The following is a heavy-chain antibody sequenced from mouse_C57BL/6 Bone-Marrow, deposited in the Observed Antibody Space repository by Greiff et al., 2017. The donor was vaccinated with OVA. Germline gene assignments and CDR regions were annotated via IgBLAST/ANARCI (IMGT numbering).Heavy chain of an antibody. D-gene: IGHD2-5*01. CDR1: GYTFTDYE. CDR2: IDPETGGT. Sequence: QVQLQQSGAELVRPGASVTLSCKASGYTFTDYEMHWVKPTPVHGLEWIGAIDPETGGTAYNQKFKGTAILTADKSSSSAYMELRSLTSEDSAVYYCTRGYSNYYAMDYWGQVTSVTVSS. J-gene: IGHJ4*01. CDR3: TRGYSNYYAMDY. V-gene: IGHV1-15*01.